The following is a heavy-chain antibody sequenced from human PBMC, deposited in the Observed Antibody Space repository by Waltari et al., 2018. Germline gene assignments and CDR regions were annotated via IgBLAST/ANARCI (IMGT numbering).Heavy chain of an antibody. J-gene: IGHJ3*02. CDR1: GFTFSRYS. D-gene: IGHD2-2*01. CDR3: ARPQSRDAFDI. Sequence: EVQLVESGGGLVKPGGSLRLSCAASGFTFSRYSMNWARQAPGKGLEWVSSISSSSSYIYYADSVKGRFTISRDNAKNSLYLQMNSLRAEDTAVYYCARPQSRDAFDIWGQGTMVTVSS. V-gene: IGHV3-21*01. CDR2: ISSSSSYI.